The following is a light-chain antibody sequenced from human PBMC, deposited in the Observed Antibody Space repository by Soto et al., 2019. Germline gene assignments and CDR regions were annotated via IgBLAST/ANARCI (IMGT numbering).Light chain of an antibody. CDR2: GAS. J-gene: IGKJ5*01. Sequence: EIVLTQSPGTLPSSPGERATLSCRPSQSVSSSYLAWYQQKPGQAPRLLIYGASSRATGIQDRFSGSGSGTDFTLTISRLEPEDFAVYYCKQYGSSPFAFGQGTRLEIK. CDR3: KQYGSSPFA. CDR1: QSVSSSY. V-gene: IGKV3-20*01.